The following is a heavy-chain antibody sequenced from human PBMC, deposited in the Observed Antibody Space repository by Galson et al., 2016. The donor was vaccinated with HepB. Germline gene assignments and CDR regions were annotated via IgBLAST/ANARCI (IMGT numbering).Heavy chain of an antibody. CDR2: ISVHNGNT. Sequence: VKVSCKASGYTFSHYGITWVRQAPGQGLEWLGWISVHNGNTNSAQKIQGRVTMTTDPVTSTAYMELRSLRSDDTAVYYCARGGGRGGSDYWGQGTLVTVTS. CDR1: GYTFSHYG. CDR3: ARGGGRGGSDY. J-gene: IGHJ4*02. D-gene: IGHD1-26*01. V-gene: IGHV1-18*01.